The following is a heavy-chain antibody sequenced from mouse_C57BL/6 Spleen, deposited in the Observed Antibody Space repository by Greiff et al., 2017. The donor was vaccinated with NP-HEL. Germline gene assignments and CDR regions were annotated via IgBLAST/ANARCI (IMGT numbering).Heavy chain of an antibody. J-gene: IGHJ2*01. CDR3: ARDQDYSTFDY. D-gene: IGHD2-5*01. V-gene: IGHV5-16*01. CDR2: INYDGSST. CDR1: GFTFSDYY. Sequence: EVKLVESEGGLVQPGSSMKLSCTASGFTFSDYYMAWVRQVPEKGLEWVANINYDGSSTYYLDSLKSRFIISRDNAKNILYLQMSSLKSEDTATYYCARDQDYSTFDYWGQGTTLTVSS.